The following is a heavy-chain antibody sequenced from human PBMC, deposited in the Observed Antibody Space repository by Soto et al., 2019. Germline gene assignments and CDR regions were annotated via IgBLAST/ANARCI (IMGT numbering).Heavy chain of an antibody. J-gene: IGHJ4*02. V-gene: IGHV3-15*01. CDR1: RFTFSNAW. Sequence: GGSLRLSCAASRFTFSNAWMSWVRQAPGKGLEWVGRIKSKTDGGTADYAAPVKGRFTISRDDSKNTLYLQMNSLKTEDTAVYYCSTCTTCQTADYWGQGTLVTVSS. CDR2: IKSKTDGGTA. CDR3: STCTTCQTADY. D-gene: IGHD2-2*01.